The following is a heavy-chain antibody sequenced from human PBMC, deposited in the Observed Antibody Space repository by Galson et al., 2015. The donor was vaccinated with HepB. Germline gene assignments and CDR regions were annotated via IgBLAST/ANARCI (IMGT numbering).Heavy chain of an antibody. V-gene: IGHV3-48*01. Sequence: SLRLSCAASGFTFSSYSMNWVRQAPGKGLEWVSYISSSSSTIYYADSVKGRFTISRDNAKNSLYLQMNSLRAEDTAVYYCARDPLYYYDSRAFDIWGQGTMVTVSS. CDR2: ISSSSSTI. CDR3: ARDPLYYYDSRAFDI. CDR1: GFTFSSYS. J-gene: IGHJ3*02. D-gene: IGHD3-22*01.